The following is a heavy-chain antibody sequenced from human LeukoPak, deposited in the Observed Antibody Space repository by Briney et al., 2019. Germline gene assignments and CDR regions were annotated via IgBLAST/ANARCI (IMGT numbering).Heavy chain of an antibody. Sequence: SETLSLTRTVSGASTSSFFWNWIRQPPGKGLEWIGYIQNTGTINYNPSLTSRVIMSVDTSKNQFSLMLSSVTAADTAVYYCATGPLRWPVDWGQGTLVTVSS. CDR1: GASTSSFF. CDR3: ATGPLRWPVD. CDR2: IQNTGTI. V-gene: IGHV4-59*03. J-gene: IGHJ4*02. D-gene: IGHD6-19*01.